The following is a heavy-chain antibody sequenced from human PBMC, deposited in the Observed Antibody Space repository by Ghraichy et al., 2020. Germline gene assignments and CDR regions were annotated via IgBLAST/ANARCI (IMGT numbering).Heavy chain of an antibody. CDR2: IWYDGSNK. D-gene: IGHD3-3*01. V-gene: IGHV3-33*01. J-gene: IGHJ6*02. Sequence: GGSLRLSCAASGFTFSSYGMHWVRQAPGKGLEWVAVIWYDGSNKYYADSVKGRFTISRDNSKNTLYLQMNSLRAEDTAVYYCAREPPTYYDFWSGQNPYYYYGMDVWGQGTTVTVSS. CDR3: AREPPTYYDFWSGQNPYYYYGMDV. CDR1: GFTFSSYG.